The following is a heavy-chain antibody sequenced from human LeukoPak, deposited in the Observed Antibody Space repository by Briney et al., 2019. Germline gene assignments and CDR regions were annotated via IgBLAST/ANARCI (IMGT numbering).Heavy chain of an antibody. CDR3: AKQSKDGAANFDWSPYYFDY. Sequence: ASVKVSCKASGYTFTSYSITWVRQDPGQGLEWMGWISTFNDDTKYPQKFQGRLTMTTDTSTSTAYMELSSLRSEDTAVYYGAKQSKDGAANFDWSPYYFDYWGQGTLVTVSS. D-gene: IGHD3-9*01. CDR1: GYTFTSYS. CDR2: ISTFNDDT. V-gene: IGHV1-18*01. J-gene: IGHJ4*02.